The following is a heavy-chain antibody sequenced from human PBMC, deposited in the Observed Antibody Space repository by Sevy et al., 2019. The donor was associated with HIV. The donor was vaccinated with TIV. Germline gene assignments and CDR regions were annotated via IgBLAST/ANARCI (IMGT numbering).Heavy chain of an antibody. CDR2: CSRTSSTI. D-gene: IGHD3-22*01. J-gene: IGHJ4*02. Sequence: GGSLRLSCAASGFTFSSYSMNWVRQAPGKGLEWVSCCSRTSSTIYYADSVKGRFTISRDNAKNSLYLQMNSLRDEDTAVYYCAREGTYYDSSGYQYYFDYWGQGTLVTVSS. V-gene: IGHV3-48*02. CDR3: AREGTYYDSSGYQYYFDY. CDR1: GFTFSSYS.